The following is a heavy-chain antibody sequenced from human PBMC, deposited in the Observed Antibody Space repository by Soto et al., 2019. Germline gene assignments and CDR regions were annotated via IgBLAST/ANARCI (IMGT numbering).Heavy chain of an antibody. CDR2: TYYRSKWYN. Sequence: SQTLSLTCAISGDSVSSNSAAWNWIRQSPSRDLEWLGRTYYRSKWYNDYAVSVKSRITINPDTSKNQFFLQLNSVTPEDTAVYYCARDLGITIFGVVTSDAFDIWGQGTMVTVSS. V-gene: IGHV6-1*01. CDR1: GDSVSSNSAA. CDR3: ARDLGITIFGVVTSDAFDI. J-gene: IGHJ3*02. D-gene: IGHD3-3*01.